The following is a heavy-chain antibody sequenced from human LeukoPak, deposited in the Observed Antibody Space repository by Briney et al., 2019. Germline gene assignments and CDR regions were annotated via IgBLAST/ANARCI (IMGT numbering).Heavy chain of an antibody. Sequence: GGSLRLSCAASGFTFSSYGMHWVRQAPGKGLEGVAVISYDGSNKYYADSVKGRFTISRDNSKNPLYLQMNSLRAEDTAVYYCAKASGIAVAGFDYWGQGTLVTVSS. CDR2: ISYDGSNK. D-gene: IGHD6-19*01. CDR1: GFTFSSYG. V-gene: IGHV3-30*18. CDR3: AKASGIAVAGFDY. J-gene: IGHJ4*02.